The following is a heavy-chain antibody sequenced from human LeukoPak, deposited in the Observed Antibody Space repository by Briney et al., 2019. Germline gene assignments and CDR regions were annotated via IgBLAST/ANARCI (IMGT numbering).Heavy chain of an antibody. V-gene: IGHV3-30*19. D-gene: IGHD6-19*01. Sequence: GGSLRLSCAASGFTFSSYGMHWVRQAPGKGLDWVAVISKDGNNIYYADLVKGRFTISRDNSKSTLYLQMNSLRAEDTAVYYCARDLEGIAVAGALHYWGQGALVTVSS. CDR1: GFTFSSYG. CDR3: ARDLEGIAVAGALHY. J-gene: IGHJ4*02. CDR2: ISKDGNNI.